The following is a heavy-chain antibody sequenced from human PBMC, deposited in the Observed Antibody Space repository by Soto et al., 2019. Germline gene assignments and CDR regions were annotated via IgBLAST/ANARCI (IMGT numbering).Heavy chain of an antibody. J-gene: IGHJ6*02. CDR3: ARGDSPYYYYGMDV. CDR2: SIPIFGTA. CDR1: GGTFSSYA. Sequence: GASVKVSCKASGGTFSSYAISWVRQAPGQGLEWMGGSIPIFGTANYAQKFQGRVTITADESTSTAYMELSSLRSEDTAVYFCARGDSPYYYYGMDVWGQGTTVTVSS. D-gene: IGHD2-15*01. V-gene: IGHV1-69*13.